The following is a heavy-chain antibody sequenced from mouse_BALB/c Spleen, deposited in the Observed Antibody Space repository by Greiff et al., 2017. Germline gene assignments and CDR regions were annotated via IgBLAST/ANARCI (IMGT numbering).Heavy chain of an antibody. CDR1: GFTFSSYG. Sequence: EVKLMESGGGLVQPGGSLKLSCAASGFTFSSYGMSWVRQTPDKRLELVATINSNGGSTYYPDSVKGRFTISRDNAKNTLYLQMSSLKSEDTAMYYCARDLGYFSWFAYWGQGTLVTVSA. D-gene: IGHD2-3*01. V-gene: IGHV5-6-3*01. J-gene: IGHJ3*01. CDR2: INSNGGST. CDR3: ARDLGYFSWFAY.